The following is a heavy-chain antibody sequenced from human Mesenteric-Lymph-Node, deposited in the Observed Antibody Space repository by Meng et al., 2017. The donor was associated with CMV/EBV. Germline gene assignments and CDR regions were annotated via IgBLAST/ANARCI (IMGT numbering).Heavy chain of an antibody. CDR2: IYGTGIT. Sequence: LQEAGPGLARPAETLSLTCIVCCVSVTSGAFHWSWIRQSPGKGLEWIGYIYGTGITIYNPSLKSRVTILLETSKNQFSLKLNSVTTADTAVYYCAKSRSSTPGIIDDWGQGTLVTVSS. CDR1: CVSVTSGAFH. V-gene: IGHV4-61*08. CDR3: AKSRSSTPGIIDD. D-gene: IGHD4-23*01. J-gene: IGHJ4*02.